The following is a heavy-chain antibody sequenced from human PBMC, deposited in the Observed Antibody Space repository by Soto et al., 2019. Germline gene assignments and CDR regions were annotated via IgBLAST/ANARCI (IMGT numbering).Heavy chain of an antibody. CDR1: GFSFTSHW. V-gene: IGHV3-7*01. D-gene: IGHD5-12*01. CDR3: ARDQGREILASAFDF. Sequence: EVQLVESGGGLVQPGESLRLSCAASGFSFTSHWMSWVRQAPGKGLEWVATIKRDGSGSYYLGSVKGRFTISRDNANDSLFLEMTSLRAEDTAVYYCARDQGREILASAFDFWGQGTKVTVSS. J-gene: IGHJ3*01. CDR2: IKRDGSGS.